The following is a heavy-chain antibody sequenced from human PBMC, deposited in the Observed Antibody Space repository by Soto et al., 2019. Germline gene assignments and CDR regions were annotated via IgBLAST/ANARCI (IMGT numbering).Heavy chain of an antibody. CDR3: ARQYVTAATIPLLSYDY. CDR1: GYYFAGYW. CDR2: IYPEDSNS. D-gene: IGHD5-12*01. J-gene: IGHJ4*02. V-gene: IGHV5-51*01. Sequence: GESLKISCTGSGYYFAGYWIAWVRQMPGKGLEWMGIIYPEDSNSRYSPSFQGQVTISVDKSIRTAYLQWSSLKASDTAIYYCARQYVTAATIPLLSYDYWGQGTLVTVSS.